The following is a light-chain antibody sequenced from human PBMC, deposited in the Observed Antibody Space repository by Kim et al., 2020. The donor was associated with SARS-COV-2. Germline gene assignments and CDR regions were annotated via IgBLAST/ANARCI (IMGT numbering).Light chain of an antibody. V-gene: IGKV1-5*03. CDR2: KAS. J-gene: IGKJ1*01. CDR3: QQYKSYPWT. CDR1: RDISTW. Sequence: GAVGDRVTSTCRASRDISTWVAWYQQKPGKAPKLLIYKASNLQSGVPPRFSGSGSGTEFTLTTSSLQPDDFATSYCQQYKSYPWTFGQGTKVDIK.